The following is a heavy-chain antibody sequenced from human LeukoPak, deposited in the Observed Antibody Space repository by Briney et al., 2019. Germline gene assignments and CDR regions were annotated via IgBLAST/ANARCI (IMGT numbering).Heavy chain of an antibody. J-gene: IGHJ4*02. CDR2: IKQDGSEK. V-gene: IGHV3-7*01. CDR3: ARDRYYYDSSGYCIDY. Sequence: GGSLRLSCAASGFTFSSYWMSWVRQAPGKGLEWVANIKQDGSEKYYVDSVKGRFTISRDNAKNSLYLQMNSLRAEDTAVYCCARDRYYYDSSGYCIDYWGQGTLVTVSS. D-gene: IGHD3-22*01. CDR1: GFTFSSYW.